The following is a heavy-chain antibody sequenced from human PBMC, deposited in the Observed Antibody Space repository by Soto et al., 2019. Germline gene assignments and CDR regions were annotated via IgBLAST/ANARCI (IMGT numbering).Heavy chain of an antibody. CDR1: GYTFTSYG. J-gene: IGHJ6*02. D-gene: IGHD3-22*01. Sequence: ASVKVSCKASGYTFTSYGISWVRQAPGQGLEWMGWISAYNGNTNYAQKLQGRVTMTTDTSTSTAYMELRSLRSDDTAVYYCAGDPYYYDSSGYYRERQTYYYGMDVWGQGTTVTVSS. CDR2: ISAYNGNT. CDR3: AGDPYYYDSSGYYRERQTYYYGMDV. V-gene: IGHV1-18*04.